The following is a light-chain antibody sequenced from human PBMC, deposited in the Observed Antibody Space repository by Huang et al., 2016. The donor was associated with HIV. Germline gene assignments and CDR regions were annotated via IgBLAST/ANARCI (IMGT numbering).Light chain of an antibody. CDR2: WAS. CDR3: HQYYDTPQT. V-gene: IGKV4-1*01. Sequence: DIVVTQSPDSLALSLGGRAAINCTASQSVLKTSNNKNGRNWYQLKPGQPPKVLIYWASVRESGVPDRFSGSGSGTHFTLTIASLQPEDVAVYYCHQYYDTPQTFGQGTKVEVK. CDR1: QSVLKTSNNKNG. J-gene: IGKJ1*01.